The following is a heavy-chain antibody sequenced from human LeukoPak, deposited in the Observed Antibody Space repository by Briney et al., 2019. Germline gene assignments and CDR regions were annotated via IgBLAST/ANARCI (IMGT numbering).Heavy chain of an antibody. V-gene: IGHV3-74*01. CDR1: GFTFSSYW. D-gene: IGHD5-18*01. CDR3: VRDKVLTAIVTGDFDY. CDR2: TNSDGSSI. J-gene: IGHJ4*02. Sequence: GGSLRLSCAASGFTFSSYWMHWVRQAPGKGLVWVSRTNSDGSSISYADSVKGRFTISRVNAKNTLYLQMNSLRAEDTAVYYCVRDKVLTAIVTGDFDYWGQGTLVTVSS.